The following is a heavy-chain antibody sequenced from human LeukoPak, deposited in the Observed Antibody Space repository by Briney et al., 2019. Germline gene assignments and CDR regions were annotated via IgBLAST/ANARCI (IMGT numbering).Heavy chain of an antibody. CDR2: INPNSGGT. D-gene: IGHD6-13*01. J-gene: IGHJ3*02. CDR1: GYTFTGYY. Sequence: ASVKGSCTASGYTFTGYYMHWVRQATGQGLEWMGRINPNSGGTNYAQKFQGRVTMTRDTSISTVYMELSRLRSDDTAVYYCASMRYSSSWYEDAFDIWGHGTMVTVSS. V-gene: IGHV1-2*06. CDR3: ASMRYSSSWYEDAFDI.